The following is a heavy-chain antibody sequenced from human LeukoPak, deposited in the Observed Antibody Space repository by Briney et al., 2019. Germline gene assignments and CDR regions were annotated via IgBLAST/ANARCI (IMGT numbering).Heavy chain of an antibody. CDR1: GGTFSSYA. CDR3: ARHPGFGSGSYH. CDR2: IIPIFGTA. D-gene: IGHD3-10*01. J-gene: IGHJ4*02. V-gene: IGHV1-69*05. Sequence: SVKVSCTASGGTFSSYAISWVRQAPGQGLERMGGIIPIFGTANYAQKFQGRVTITTDESTCTAYMELSSLRSEDTAVYYCARHPGFGSGSYHWGQGTLVTVSS.